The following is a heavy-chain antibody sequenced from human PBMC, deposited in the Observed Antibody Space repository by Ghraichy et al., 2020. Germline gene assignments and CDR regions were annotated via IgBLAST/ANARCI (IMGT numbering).Heavy chain of an antibody. Sequence: LRLSCVASGFTFSTRWMSWLRQAPGKGLEWVANIKEDGSDKYYVDSVKGRFSISKDNAKNSLYLEMNNLRVEDTAVYYCARDSEGYDYWGQGTLVTVSS. J-gene: IGHJ4*02. CDR2: IKEDGSDK. V-gene: IGHV3-7*01. CDR3: ARDSEGYDY. CDR1: GFTFSTRW. D-gene: IGHD1-26*01.